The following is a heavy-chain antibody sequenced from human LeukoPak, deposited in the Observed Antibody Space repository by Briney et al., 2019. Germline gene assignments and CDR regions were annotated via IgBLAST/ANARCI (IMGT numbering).Heavy chain of an antibody. CDR1: GFTFSSYS. J-gene: IGHJ6*02. Sequence: GGSLRLSCSASGFTFSSYSMHWVRQAPGKGLEWVSSISSSSSYIYYADSVKGRFTISRDNDKNSLYLQMNSLRAEDTAVYYCARAREQQLNGMDVWGQGTTVTVSS. V-gene: IGHV3-21*01. CDR3: ARAREQQLNGMDV. D-gene: IGHD6-13*01. CDR2: ISSSSSYI.